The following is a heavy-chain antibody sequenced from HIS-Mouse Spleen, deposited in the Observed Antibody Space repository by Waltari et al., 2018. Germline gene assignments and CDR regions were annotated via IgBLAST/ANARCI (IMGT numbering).Heavy chain of an antibody. CDR2: IYHSGST. V-gene: IGHV4-38-2*02. D-gene: IGHD1-26*01. CDR1: GYSISSGYY. CDR3: ARDLLRRYSGSYYY. J-gene: IGHJ4*02. Sequence: QVQLQESGPGLVKPSETLSLTCTVPGYSISSGYYWGWIRQPPGKGLEWIGSIYHSGSTYYNPSLKSRVTISVDTSKNQFSLKLSSVTAADTAVYYCARDLLRRYSGSYYYWGQGTLVTVSS.